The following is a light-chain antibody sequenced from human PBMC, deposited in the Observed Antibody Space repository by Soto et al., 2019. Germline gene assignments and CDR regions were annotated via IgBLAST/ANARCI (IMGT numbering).Light chain of an antibody. CDR1: SSDVGGYNY. V-gene: IGLV2-14*01. J-gene: IGLJ2*01. CDR3: SSSTSSSTQV. CDR2: DVS. Sequence: QSVLTQPASVSGSPGQSITISCTGTSSDVGGYNYVSWYQQHPDKAPKLMIFDVSNRPSGVSNRFSGSKSGNTASLTISGLQAEDEADYYCSSSTSSSTQVFGGGTKLTVL.